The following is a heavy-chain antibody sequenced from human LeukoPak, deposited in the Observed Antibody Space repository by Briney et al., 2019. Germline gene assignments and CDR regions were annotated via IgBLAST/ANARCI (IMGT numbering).Heavy chain of an antibody. J-gene: IGHJ6*02. V-gene: IGHV1-46*01. D-gene: IGHD5-18*01. CDR3: ARVPNTAMVPMTYYYYGMDV. CDR2: INPSGGST. Sequence: ASVTVSCKASGYTFTSYYMHWVRQAPGQGLEWVGIINPSGGSTSYAQKFQGRVTMTRDTSTSTVYMELSSLRSEDTAVYYCARVPNTAMVPMTYYYYGMDVWGQGTTVTVSS. CDR1: GYTFTSYY.